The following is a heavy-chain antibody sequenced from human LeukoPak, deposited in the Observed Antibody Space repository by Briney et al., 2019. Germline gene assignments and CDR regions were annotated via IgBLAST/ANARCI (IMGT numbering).Heavy chain of an antibody. CDR3: AKNTILVATEN. D-gene: IGHD5-12*01. V-gene: IGHV3-53*01. CDR1: GFAVSDYY. Sequence: GGSFRLSCAATGFAVSDYYMSWVRQAPGKGLEWVSVIYRGGDTYYADSVKGRFTISRDDSKNTVYLQMNSLRAEDTAFYYCAKNTILVATENWGQGTLVTVSS. J-gene: IGHJ4*02. CDR2: IYRGGDT.